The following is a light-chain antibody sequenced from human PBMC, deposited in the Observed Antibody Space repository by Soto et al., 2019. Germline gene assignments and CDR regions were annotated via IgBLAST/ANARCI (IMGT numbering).Light chain of an antibody. J-gene: IGLJ1*01. CDR2: EVS. CDR1: SSDVGGYNY. CDR3: SSYAGSNSYV. Sequence: QSALTQPPSSSGSPGQSVTISCTGTSSDVGGYNYVSWYQQHPGKAPKLMIYEVSKRPSGVPDRFSGSKSGNTASLTVSGLQAEDEAAYYCSSYAGSNSYVFGPGTKLNVL. V-gene: IGLV2-8*01.